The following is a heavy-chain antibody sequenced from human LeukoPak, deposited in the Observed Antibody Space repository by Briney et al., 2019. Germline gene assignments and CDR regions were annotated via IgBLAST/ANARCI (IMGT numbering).Heavy chain of an antibody. J-gene: IGHJ4*02. V-gene: IGHV1-69*04. D-gene: IGHD1-7*01. CDR3: ARDPITGTTLSVY. Sequence: ASVKVSCKASGGTFSSYAISWVRQAPGQGLEWMGRIIPILGIANYAQKFQGRVTITADKSTSTAYMELSSLRSEDTAVYYCARDPITGTTLSVYWGQGTLVTVSS. CDR2: IIPILGIA. CDR1: GGTFSSYA.